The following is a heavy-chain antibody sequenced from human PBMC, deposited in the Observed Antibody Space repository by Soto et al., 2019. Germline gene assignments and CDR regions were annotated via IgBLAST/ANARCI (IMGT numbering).Heavy chain of an antibody. D-gene: IGHD4-17*01. J-gene: IGHJ2*01. V-gene: IGHV4-30-4*01. CDR2: TFDSGRT. CDR1: GGSISGGVYY. Sequence: QVQLQESGPGLVKPSQTLSLTCTVSGGSISGGVYYWSWIRQPPGKGLEWIGYTFDSGRTYFNPSVKSRVTISVDTSKNQFSLRLSSVTAADTAVYYCAREIIPLTTDWYFDLWGRGTLVTVSS. CDR3: AREIIPLTTDWYFDL.